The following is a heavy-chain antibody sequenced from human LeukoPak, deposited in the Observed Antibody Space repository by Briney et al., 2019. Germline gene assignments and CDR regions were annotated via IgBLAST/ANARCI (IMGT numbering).Heavy chain of an antibody. CDR2: VAYSGGTT. J-gene: IGHJ4*02. V-gene: IGHV3-23*01. Sequence: GSLGLSCAASGFTFSRYTMSWVREAPGEGLEWVSAVAYSGGTTYYADSVKGRFTISRDNSKNTVYLQMNSLRAEDTAVYYCARGGDSIIFDYWGQGTLVTVSS. CDR1: GFTFSRYT. CDR3: ARGGDSIIFDY. D-gene: IGHD2-21*02.